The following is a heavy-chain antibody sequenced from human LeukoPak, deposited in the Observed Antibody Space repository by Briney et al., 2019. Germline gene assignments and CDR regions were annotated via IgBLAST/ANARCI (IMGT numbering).Heavy chain of an antibody. Sequence: PSETLSLTCTVSGGSLSSSSYYWGWIRQPPGKGLEWIGSIYYSGSTYYNPSLKSRVTTSVDTSKNQFSLKLSSVTAADTAVYHCARPPRHGGSGSYVWGQGALVTVSS. V-gene: IGHV4-39*01. CDR2: IYYSGST. CDR3: ARPPRHGGSGSYV. J-gene: IGHJ4*02. CDR1: GGSLSSSSYY. D-gene: IGHD3-10*01.